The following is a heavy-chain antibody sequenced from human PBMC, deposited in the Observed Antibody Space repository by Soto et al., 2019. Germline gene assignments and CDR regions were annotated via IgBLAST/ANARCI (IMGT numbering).Heavy chain of an antibody. J-gene: IGHJ3*02. CDR3: ARGGGNDAFDI. Sequence: EVQLVESGGGLVQPGGSLRLSCAASGFTFSSYWMHWVRQAPGKGLVWVSRINSDGSSTSYADSVKGRFTISRDNAKKTLYLQMNSLGAEDTAVYYCARGGGNDAFDIWGQGTMVTVSS. CDR1: GFTFSSYW. D-gene: IGHD4-4*01. V-gene: IGHV3-74*01. CDR2: INSDGSST.